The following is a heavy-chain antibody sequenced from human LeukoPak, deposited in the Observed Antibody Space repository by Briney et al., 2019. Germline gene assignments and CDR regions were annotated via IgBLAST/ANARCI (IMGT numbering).Heavy chain of an antibody. J-gene: IGHJ4*02. CDR3: ARRAGAYSHPYDY. CDR2: IYSDNT. CDR1: GFVFDNYG. D-gene: IGHD4/OR15-4a*01. Sequence: GGSLRLSCAASGFVFDNYGMSWVRQVPGKGLEWVSFIYSDNTHYSDSVKGRFTISRDNSKNTLYLQMNSLRAEDTAVYYCARRAGAYSHPYDYWGQGTLVTASS. V-gene: IGHV3-53*01.